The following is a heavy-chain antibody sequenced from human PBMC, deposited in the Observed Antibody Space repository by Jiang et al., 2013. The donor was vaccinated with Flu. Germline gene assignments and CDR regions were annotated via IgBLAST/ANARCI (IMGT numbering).Heavy chain of an antibody. J-gene: IGHJ4*02. CDR1: GFTFSSYW. D-gene: IGHD3/OR15-3a*01. CDR2: INPDGSTT. Sequence: VQLVESGGGLVQPGGSLRLSCAASGFTFSSYWMHWVRQAPGKGPVWVSRINPDGSTTSYADSVRGRFTISRDNAKNTLYLQVNSLTAEDTAVYYCARGGLEPVDYWGQGTLVTVSS. V-gene: IGHV3-74*01. CDR3: ARGGLEPVDY.